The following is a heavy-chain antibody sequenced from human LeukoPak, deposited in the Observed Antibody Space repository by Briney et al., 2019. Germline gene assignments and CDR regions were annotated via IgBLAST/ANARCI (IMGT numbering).Heavy chain of an antibody. CDR2: IIPIFGTA. Sequence: EASVKVSCTASGGTFSSYAISWVRQAPGQGLEWMGGIIPIFGTANYAQKFQGRVTITADESTSTAYMELSSLRSEDTAVYYCARVRRDGHNYPLDYWGQGTLVTVSS. J-gene: IGHJ4*02. CDR1: GGTFSSYA. CDR3: ARVRRDGHNYPLDY. V-gene: IGHV1-69*13. D-gene: IGHD5-24*01.